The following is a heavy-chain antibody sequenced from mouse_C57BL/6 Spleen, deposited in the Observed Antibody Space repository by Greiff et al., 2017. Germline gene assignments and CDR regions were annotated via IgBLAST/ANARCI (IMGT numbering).Heavy chain of an antibody. CDR3: ARDELGRGYFDY. CDR2: INYDGSN. J-gene: IGHJ2*01. CDR1: GYSITSCYY. V-gene: IGHV3-6*01. Sequence: EVKLMESGPGLVKPSQSLSLTCSVTGYSITSCYYWNWIRQLPGNKLEWMGNINYDGSNNYNPSLKNRISITRDTSKNRFFLKLNSVTTEDTATYYCARDELGRGYFDYWGQGTTLTVSS. D-gene: IGHD4-1*01.